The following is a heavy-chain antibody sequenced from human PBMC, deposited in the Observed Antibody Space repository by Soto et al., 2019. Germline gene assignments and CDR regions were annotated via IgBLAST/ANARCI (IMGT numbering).Heavy chain of an antibody. D-gene: IGHD3-16*01. V-gene: IGHV5-10-1*01. CDR1: GRTFINHW. CDR2: IDPSGSYT. Sequence: GETLKISCKVSGRTFINHWIAWVRQMPGKGLELMGKIDPSGSYTDYSPSFQGHVSLSVDKSVSTAYLQWSSLKASDSAIYYCARNMITFGGTPTSSEGDFGMDVWGHGTAVTVS. J-gene: IGHJ6*02. CDR3: ARNMITFGGTPTSSEGDFGMDV.